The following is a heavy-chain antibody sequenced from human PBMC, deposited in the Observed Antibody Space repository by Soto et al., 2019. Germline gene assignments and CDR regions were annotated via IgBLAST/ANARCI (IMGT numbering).Heavy chain of an antibody. CDR2: INHSGST. D-gene: IGHD1-7*01. CDR1: GGSFSGYY. V-gene: IGHV4-34*01. Sequence: QVQLQQWGAGLLKPSENLSLTCAVYGGSFSGYYWSWIRQPPGKGLEWIGEINHSGSTNYNPSLKSRVTISVDTSKNQFSLKLSSVTAADTAVYYCARSWPRAGTLQHWGQGTLVTVSS. CDR3: ARSWPRAGTLQH. J-gene: IGHJ1*01.